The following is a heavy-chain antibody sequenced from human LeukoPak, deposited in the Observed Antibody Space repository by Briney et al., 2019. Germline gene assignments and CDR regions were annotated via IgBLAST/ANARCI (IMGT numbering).Heavy chain of an antibody. D-gene: IGHD4-17*01. CDR3: ARARGDYGRSFDY. Sequence: SETLSLTCAVYGGSFSGYYWSWIRQPPGKGLEWIGEINHSGSTNYNPSLKSRVTISVDTSRKQFFLRLSSVTAADTAMYYCARARGDYGRSFDYWGQGTLVTVSS. V-gene: IGHV4-34*01. J-gene: IGHJ4*02. CDR1: GGSFSGYY. CDR2: INHSGST.